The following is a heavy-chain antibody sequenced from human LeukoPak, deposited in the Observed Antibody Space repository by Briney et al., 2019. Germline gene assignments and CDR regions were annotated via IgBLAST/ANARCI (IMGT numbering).Heavy chain of an antibody. V-gene: IGHV3-23*01. J-gene: IGHJ4*02. Sequence: GGSLRLSCAASGFTLSSYAMSWVRQAPGKGLEWVSAISAGGGSTFYADSVKGRFTISRDNSKNTLFLQMNSLRVEDTGVYYCAKETKTRGGPIDYWGQGTLVTVSS. CDR2: ISAGGGST. CDR1: GFTLSSYA. CDR3: AKETKTRGGPIDY. D-gene: IGHD2-2*01.